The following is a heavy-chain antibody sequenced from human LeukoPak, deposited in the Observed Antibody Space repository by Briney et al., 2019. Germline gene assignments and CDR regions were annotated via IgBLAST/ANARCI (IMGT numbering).Heavy chain of an antibody. CDR1: GDTFTGYY. D-gene: IGHD2-2*02. Sequence: ASEKVSCKASGDTFTGYYMHWVRQAPGQGLEWMGWINPNSGGTNYAQKFQGRVTMTRDTSISTAYMELSRLRSDDTAVYYCARVGSILVVPAAIFEDYRGQGTLVTVSS. CDR3: ARVGSILVVPAAIFEDY. CDR2: INPNSGGT. V-gene: IGHV1-2*02. J-gene: IGHJ4*02.